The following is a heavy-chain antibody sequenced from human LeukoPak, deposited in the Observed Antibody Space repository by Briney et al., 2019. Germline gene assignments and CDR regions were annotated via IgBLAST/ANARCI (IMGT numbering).Heavy chain of an antibody. D-gene: IGHD3-22*01. Sequence: ASVKVSCKASGGTFSSYAISWVRQAPRQGLEWMGRIIPILGIANYAQKFQGRVTITADKSTSTAYMELSSLRSEDTAVYYCARDCPSHPGYDSSGYYFCGTRKNWFDPWGQGTLVTVSS. V-gene: IGHV1-69*04. CDR2: IIPILGIA. J-gene: IGHJ5*02. CDR3: ARDCPSHPGYDSSGYYFCGTRKNWFDP. CDR1: GGTFSSYA.